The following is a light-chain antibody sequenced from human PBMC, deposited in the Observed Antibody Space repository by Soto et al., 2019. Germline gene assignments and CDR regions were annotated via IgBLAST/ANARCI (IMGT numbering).Light chain of an antibody. V-gene: IGKV4-1*01. Sequence: DIVRTQSPDSLAVSLGERATINCKSSQSVLYTSNNKNYLAWYQKKPGQPPKLLIYWASTRESGVPDRFSGSGFGTDFALTISSLQAEDVAVYYCQQYYGTPHTFGQGTKLEI. CDR2: WAS. J-gene: IGKJ2*01. CDR1: QSVLYTSNNKNY. CDR3: QQYYGTPHT.